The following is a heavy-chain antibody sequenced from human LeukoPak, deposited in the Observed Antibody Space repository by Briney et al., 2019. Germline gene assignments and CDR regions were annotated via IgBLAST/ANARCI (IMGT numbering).Heavy chain of an antibody. J-gene: IGHJ4*02. CDR2: IKQDGSQQ. D-gene: IGHD2-15*01. Sequence: PGGSLRLSCATSGFTFTRYWMSWIRQAPGKGLEWVANIKQDGSQQYYLDSVEGRFTISRDNAKNSLYLQMNSLRDEDTAVYYCARLVGSRSCSGGTCYSDYWGQGTLVTVSS. CDR1: GFTFTRYW. CDR3: ARLVGSRSCSGGTCYSDY. V-gene: IGHV3-7*01.